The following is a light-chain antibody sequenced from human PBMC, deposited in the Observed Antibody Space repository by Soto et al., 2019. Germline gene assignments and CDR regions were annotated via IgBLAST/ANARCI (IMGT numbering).Light chain of an antibody. CDR3: QQANSVPHT. CDR2: AAS. J-gene: IGKJ2*01. Sequence: DVPMTQSPSSESASVGDRVTITCRASQDIRRRLTWYQQKPGQAPKLLIYAASTFQNGVPSRFSGSGSGTEFTLTISGLQPDDFATYYCQQANSVPHTFGQGTRLEIK. V-gene: IGKV1-12*01. CDR1: QDIRRR.